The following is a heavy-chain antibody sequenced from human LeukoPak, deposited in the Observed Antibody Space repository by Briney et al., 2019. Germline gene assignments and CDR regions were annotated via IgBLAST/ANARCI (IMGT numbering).Heavy chain of an antibody. CDR2: NSWNSGSI. D-gene: IGHD1-1*01. V-gene: IGHV3-9*01. CDR1: GFTFDDYA. Sequence: PGGSLRLSCAASGFTFDDYAMHWVRQAPGKGLEWVSGNSWNSGSIAYADSVKGRFTISRDNAKNSLYVRMNSLRAEDTALYYCATLATWGQGTLVTVSS. J-gene: IGHJ5*02. CDR3: ATLAT.